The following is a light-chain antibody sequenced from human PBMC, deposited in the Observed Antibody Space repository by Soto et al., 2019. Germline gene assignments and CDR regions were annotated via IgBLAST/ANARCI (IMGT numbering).Light chain of an antibody. CDR2: GAS. CDR1: QRFIGSS. Sequence: EMGLTQSPGTLSFSPGERATLSCRASQRFIGSSLAWYQQKPGQAPRLLIYGASSRATGIPDRFSGSGSGTDFTLTISRLEPEDFAVYCCQQYGNSPITFGQGTRLEIK. V-gene: IGKV3-20*01. J-gene: IGKJ5*01. CDR3: QQYGNSPIT.